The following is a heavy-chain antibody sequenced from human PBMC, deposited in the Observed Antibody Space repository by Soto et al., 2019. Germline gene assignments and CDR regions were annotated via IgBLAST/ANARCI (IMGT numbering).Heavy chain of an antibody. Sequence: QVQLQESGPGLVKPSETLSLTCTVSGGSISSYYWSWIRQPPGKGLEWIGYIYYSGSTNYNPSLKSRLTISVDTSKNQSALKLSSVTAADTAVYYCARRWGRTFDYWGQGTLVTVSS. CDR1: GGSISSYY. CDR3: ARRWGRTFDY. V-gene: IGHV4-59*08. D-gene: IGHD1-26*01. J-gene: IGHJ4*02. CDR2: IYYSGST.